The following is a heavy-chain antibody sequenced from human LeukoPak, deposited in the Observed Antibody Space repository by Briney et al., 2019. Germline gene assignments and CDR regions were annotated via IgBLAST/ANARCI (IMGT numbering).Heavy chain of an antibody. Sequence: SETLSLTCTVSGGSISSYYWSWIRQPAGKGLEWIGRIYTSGSTNYNLSLKSRVTMSVDTSKNQFSLKLSSVTAADTAVYYCARERGEQQLATYYYYYMDVWGKGTTVTVSS. CDR1: GGSISSYY. V-gene: IGHV4-4*07. CDR3: ARERGEQQLATYYYYYMDV. J-gene: IGHJ6*03. D-gene: IGHD6-13*01. CDR2: IYTSGST.